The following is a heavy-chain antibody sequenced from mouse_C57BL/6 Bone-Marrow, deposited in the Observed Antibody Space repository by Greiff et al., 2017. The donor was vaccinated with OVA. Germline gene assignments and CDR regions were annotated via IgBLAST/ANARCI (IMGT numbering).Heavy chain of an antibody. Sequence: QVQLKESGPELVKPGASVKISCKASGYTFTDYYINWVKQRPGQGLEWIGWIFPGSGSTYYNEKFKGKATLTVDKSSSTAYMLLSSLTSEDSAVYFCARDGNYFYAMDYWGQGTSVTVSS. CDR3: ARDGNYFYAMDY. J-gene: IGHJ4*01. CDR2: IFPGSGST. V-gene: IGHV1-75*01. CDR1: GYTFTDYY. D-gene: IGHD2-1*01.